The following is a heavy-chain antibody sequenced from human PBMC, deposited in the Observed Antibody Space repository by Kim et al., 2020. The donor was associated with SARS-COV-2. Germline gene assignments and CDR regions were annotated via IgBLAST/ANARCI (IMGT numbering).Heavy chain of an antibody. Sequence: GGSLRLSCSASGFTFSSYAMHWVRQAPGKGLEYVSAISSNGGSTYYADSVKGRFTISRDNSKNTLYLQMSSLRAEDTAVYYCVKERRGGLGSSWSLFDYWGQGTLVTVSS. CDR3: VKERRGGLGSSWSLFDY. D-gene: IGHD6-13*01. CDR1: GFTFSSYA. J-gene: IGHJ4*02. V-gene: IGHV3-64D*06. CDR2: ISSNGGST.